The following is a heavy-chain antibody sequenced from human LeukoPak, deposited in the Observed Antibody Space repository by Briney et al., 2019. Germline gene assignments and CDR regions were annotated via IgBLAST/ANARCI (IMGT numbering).Heavy chain of an antibody. V-gene: IGHV4-34*01. CDR3: AGGLGANHYCYMDV. CDR2: IYHSGST. J-gene: IGHJ6*03. Sequence: SETLSLTCAVNGGSFRGYYWIWIRQPPGKGLEWIGEIYHSGSTKYNPSLKSRLTISVDTSKNQFSLNLSSMTAADTAVYYCAGGLGANHYCYMDVWGKGTTVTVSS. CDR1: GGSFRGYY. D-gene: IGHD3-10*01.